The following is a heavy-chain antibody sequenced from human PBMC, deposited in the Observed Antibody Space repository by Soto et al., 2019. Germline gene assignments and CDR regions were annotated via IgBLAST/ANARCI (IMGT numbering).Heavy chain of an antibody. CDR2: INSDGSST. CDR3: ARRNGVVVAARGYYYYYYMDV. CDR1: GFTFSSAW. V-gene: IGHV3-74*01. J-gene: IGHJ6*03. Sequence: GGSLRLSCAASGFTFSSAWMNWVRQAPGKGLVWVSRINSDGSSTSYADSVKGRFTISRDNAKNTLYLQMNSLRAEDTAVYYCARRNGVVVAARGYYYYYYMDVWGKGTTVTVSS. D-gene: IGHD2-15*01.